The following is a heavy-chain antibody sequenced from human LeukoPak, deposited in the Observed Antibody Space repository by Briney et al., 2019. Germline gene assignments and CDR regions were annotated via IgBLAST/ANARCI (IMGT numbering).Heavy chain of an antibody. J-gene: IGHJ4*02. V-gene: IGHV4-4*07. D-gene: IGHD3-16*01. CDR1: SGSINSYY. CDR2: IYTTGNT. CDR3: ARHGYTASHYFLDY. Sequence: SETLSLTCTVSSGSINSYYWGWVRQPAGRGLEWIGRIYTTGNTRYNPSLKSRLTMSIDTSRRQFSLNLTSVTAADTAIYYCARHGYTASHYFLDYWSQGTLVTVSS.